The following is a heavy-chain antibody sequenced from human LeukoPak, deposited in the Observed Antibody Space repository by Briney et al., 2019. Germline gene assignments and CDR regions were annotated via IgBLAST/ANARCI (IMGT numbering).Heavy chain of an antibody. CDR3: AKARIAAAGTGAFDV. V-gene: IGHV3-23*01. Sequence: GGSLRLSCAASGFTVSSYGMTWVRQAPGKGLEWVSAFSVTDGSAQYAESVRGRFTISRDNSKNSLYLQMNSLRDEDTAVYFCAKARIAAAGTGAFDVWGQGTMVTVSS. J-gene: IGHJ3*01. D-gene: IGHD6-13*01. CDR1: GFTVSSYG. CDR2: FSVTDGSA.